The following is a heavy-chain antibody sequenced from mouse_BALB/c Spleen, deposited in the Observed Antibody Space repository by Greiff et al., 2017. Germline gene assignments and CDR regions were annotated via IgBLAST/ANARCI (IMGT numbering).Heavy chain of an antibody. J-gene: IGHJ3*01. V-gene: IGHV5-9-3*01. Sequence: EVQRVESGGGLVKPGGSLKLSCAASGFTFSSYAMSWVRQTPEKRLEWVATISSGGSYTYYPDSVKGRFTISRDNAKNTLYLQMSSLRSEDTAMYYCARDEYGPFAYWGQGTLVTVSA. D-gene: IGHD2-10*02. CDR3: ARDEYGPFAY. CDR2: ISSGGSYT. CDR1: GFTFSSYA.